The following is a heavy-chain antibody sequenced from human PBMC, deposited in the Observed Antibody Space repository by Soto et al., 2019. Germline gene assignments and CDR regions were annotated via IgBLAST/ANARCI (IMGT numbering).Heavy chain of an antibody. J-gene: IGHJ6*02. V-gene: IGHV3-30*18. Sequence: QVQLVESGGGVVQPGRSLRLSCAASGFTFSDYGMNWVRQAPGKGLEWVAVISYVGSKKYYADSVKVRFTISRDNSKNTVSLQLNSLRAEDTALYSCAKDDKRGGSGDHYGMDVWGQGTAVTVSS. D-gene: IGHD3-10*01. CDR2: ISYVGSKK. CDR3: AKDDKRGGSGDHYGMDV. CDR1: GFTFSDYG.